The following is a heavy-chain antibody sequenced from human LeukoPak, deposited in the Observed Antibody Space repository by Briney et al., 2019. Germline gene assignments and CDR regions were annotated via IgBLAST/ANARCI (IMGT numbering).Heavy chain of an antibody. V-gene: IGHV1-24*01. CDR3: ATLPLPYGDYDIDY. J-gene: IGHJ4*02. CDR1: GYTLTELS. Sequence: GASVKVSCKVSGYTLTELSMHWVRQAPGKGLEWMGGFDPEDGETIYAQKFQGRVTMTEDTSTDTAYMELSSLRSEDTAVYYCATLPLPYGDYDIDYWGQGTLVTVSS. D-gene: IGHD4-17*01. CDR2: FDPEDGET.